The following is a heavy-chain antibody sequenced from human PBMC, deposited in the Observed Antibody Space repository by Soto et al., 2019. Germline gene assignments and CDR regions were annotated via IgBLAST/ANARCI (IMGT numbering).Heavy chain of an antibody. CDR2: IRHGGSA. CDR1: GGSFSTYY. D-gene: IGHD5-12*01. Sequence: TSETLSLTCAVYGGSFSTYYWSWIRPPPGKGLEWIGEIRHGGSAKYNPSLESRVTLSVDTSKNQFSLRLTSVTAADTAKYYCCGWVSGNWFDPWAQGTLVTVSS. V-gene: IGHV4-34*01. CDR3: CGWVSGNWFDP. J-gene: IGHJ5*02.